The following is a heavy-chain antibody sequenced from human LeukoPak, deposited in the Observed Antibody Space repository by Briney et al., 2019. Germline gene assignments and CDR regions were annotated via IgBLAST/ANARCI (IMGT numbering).Heavy chain of an antibody. CDR1: GFTFSGYE. Sequence: GGSLRLSCAASGFTFSGYEMNWVRQAPGRGLEWVSYISSGGRTIYYADSVKGRFTISRDNAKKTLYLQMNSLRVEDTAVYYCAGKTGYHVLPDYWGQGTLVTVFS. V-gene: IGHV3-48*03. D-gene: IGHD2-2*01. J-gene: IGHJ4*02. CDR3: AGKTGYHVLPDY. CDR2: ISSGGRTI.